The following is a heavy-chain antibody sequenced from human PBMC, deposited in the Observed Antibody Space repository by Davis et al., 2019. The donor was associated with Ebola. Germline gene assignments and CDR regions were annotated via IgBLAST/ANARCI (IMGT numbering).Heavy chain of an antibody. J-gene: IGHJ6*02. V-gene: IGHV4-34*01. CDR2: INHSGST. D-gene: IGHD3-3*01. CDR3: ARVGAGRRHTGATNYYYYYGMDV. CDR1: GGSFSGYY. Sequence: SDTLSLTCAVYGGSFSGYYWSWIRQPPGKGLVWIGEINHSGSTNYNPSLKSRVTISVDTSKNQFSLKLSSVTAADTAVYYCARVGAGRRHTGATNYYYYYGMDVWGQGTTVTVSS.